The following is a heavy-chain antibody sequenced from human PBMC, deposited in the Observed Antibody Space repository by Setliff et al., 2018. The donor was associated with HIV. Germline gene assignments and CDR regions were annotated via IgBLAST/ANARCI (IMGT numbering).Heavy chain of an antibody. CDR1: GFTFSSYA. Sequence: GGSLRLSCAASGFTFSSYAMSWVRQAPGKGLEWVSVISGSGSTYYADSAKGRFIISRDNSQNTLYLQMNSLRADDTAIYYCAKGFRPVDTALVSGPTYWGQGIRVTVSS. J-gene: IGHJ4*02. D-gene: IGHD5-18*01. CDR3: AKGFRPVDTALVSGPTY. V-gene: IGHV3-23*01. CDR2: ISGSGST.